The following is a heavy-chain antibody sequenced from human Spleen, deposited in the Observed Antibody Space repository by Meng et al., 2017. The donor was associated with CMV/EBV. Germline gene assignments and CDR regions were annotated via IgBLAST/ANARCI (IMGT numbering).Heavy chain of an antibody. Sequence: ASVKVSCKASGYTFTTFDINWVRQVTGQGLEWMGWMNPNTGDTGFAQKFQGRVTMTRDTSISTAYLELSSLRSDDTAVYYCARGDSIAAGGTGDYWGQGTLVTVSS. CDR1: GYTFTTFD. CDR3: ARGDSIAAGGTGDY. D-gene: IGHD6-13*01. J-gene: IGHJ4*02. V-gene: IGHV1-8*01. CDR2: MNPNTGDT.